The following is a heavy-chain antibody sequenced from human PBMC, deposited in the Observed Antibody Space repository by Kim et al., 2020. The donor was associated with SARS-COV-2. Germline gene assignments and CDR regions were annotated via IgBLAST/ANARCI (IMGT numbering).Heavy chain of an antibody. D-gene: IGHD3-10*01. J-gene: IGHJ6*02. CDR3: VKGPRIWFGEYYCYYGMDV. V-gene: IGHV3-64D*06. Sequence: GTFTISRDNSKNTLYLQMSSLSAEDTAVYYCVKGPRIWFGEYYCYYGMDVWGQGTTVTVSS.